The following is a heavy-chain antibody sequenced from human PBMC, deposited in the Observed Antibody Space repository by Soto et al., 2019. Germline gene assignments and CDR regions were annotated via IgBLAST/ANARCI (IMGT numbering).Heavy chain of an antibody. CDR2: ISDSGDKA. CDR3: AKEGDLIGYNYGSCFDY. CDR1: SFTFSDYA. Sequence: GGSLRLSCAASSFTFSDYAMSWVRQAPGQGLEWVSTISDSGDKAYYADSVKGRFTISRDNPKNTLYLQMNSLRAEDTAVYYCAKEGDLIGYNYGSCFDYWGQGTLVTVSS. D-gene: IGHD5-18*01. J-gene: IGHJ4*02. V-gene: IGHV3-23*01.